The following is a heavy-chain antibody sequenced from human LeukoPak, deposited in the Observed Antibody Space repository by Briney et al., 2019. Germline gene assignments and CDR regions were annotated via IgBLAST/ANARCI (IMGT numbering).Heavy chain of an antibody. CDR3: ARGHWQLGY. V-gene: IGHV4-59*03. CDR1: GDSISGYY. J-gene: IGHJ4*02. CDR2: IHYSGNT. D-gene: IGHD3-16*01. Sequence: SETLSLTCTVSGDSISGYYWTSIRQPPGKGLEWIGYIHYSGNTNYNSSLKSRLDISVDTSKNQLSLQLRSVTPADTAVYYCARGHWQLGYWGQGTLVTVSS.